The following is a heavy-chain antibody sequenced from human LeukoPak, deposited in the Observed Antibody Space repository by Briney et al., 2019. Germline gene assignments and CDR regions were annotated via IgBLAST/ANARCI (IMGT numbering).Heavy chain of an antibody. D-gene: IGHD3-22*01. J-gene: IGHJ4*02. Sequence: GGSLRLSCAASGFPFSTHSLNWVRQAPGKGLEWVAGISNSGGSTNYADSVKGRFTISRDNPKNTLYLQMNSLRAEDTAVYFCAKRGVVIRVILVGFHKEAYYFDSWGQGALVTVSS. V-gene: IGHV3-23*01. CDR2: ISNSGGST. CDR3: AKRGVVIRVILVGFHKEAYYFDS. CDR1: GFPFSTHS.